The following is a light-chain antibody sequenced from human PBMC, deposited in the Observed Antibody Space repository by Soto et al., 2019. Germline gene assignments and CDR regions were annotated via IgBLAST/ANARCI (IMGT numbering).Light chain of an antibody. CDR3: GQFVSSPPRT. Sequence: EIVLTQSPATLSSFPGDRVTLSRSASQAVNTRLAWHQHKPGQAPRLLIYLASNRAAGVPARFSGSGSGTDFILTISRLEPEDFALYYCGQFVSSPPRTFGQGTKVDIK. CDR1: QAVNTR. CDR2: LAS. J-gene: IGKJ1*01. V-gene: IGKV3-20*01.